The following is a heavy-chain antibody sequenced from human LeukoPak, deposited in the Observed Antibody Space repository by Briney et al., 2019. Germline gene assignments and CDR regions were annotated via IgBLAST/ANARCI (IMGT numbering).Heavy chain of an antibody. V-gene: IGHV1-8*01. CDR2: MNPNSGKT. Sequence: ASVKVSCKASGYTFTSHDINWVRQATGQGLEWMGWMNPNSGKTGYAQKFQGRVSITRDTSASTAYMELSSLTSEDTAVYYCARDLYGDYFDYWGQGTLVTVSS. J-gene: IGHJ4*02. D-gene: IGHD3-16*01. CDR1: GYTFTSHD. CDR3: ARDLYGDYFDY.